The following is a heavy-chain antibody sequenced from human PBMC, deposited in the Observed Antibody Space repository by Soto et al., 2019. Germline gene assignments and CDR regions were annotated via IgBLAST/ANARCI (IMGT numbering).Heavy chain of an antibody. V-gene: IGHV3-73*01. J-gene: IGHJ4*02. CDR3: TRHADLGYCSSTSCYDFDY. D-gene: IGHD2-2*01. CDR2: IRSKANSYAT. Sequence: EVQLVESGGGLVQPGGSLKLSCAASGLTFSGSAMHWVRQASGKGLEWVGRIRSKANSYATEYAASVKGRLTISRDDSKTTAYLQMNSLQTEDTAVYYCTRHADLGYCSSTSCYDFDYWGQGTLVTVSS. CDR1: GLTFSGSA.